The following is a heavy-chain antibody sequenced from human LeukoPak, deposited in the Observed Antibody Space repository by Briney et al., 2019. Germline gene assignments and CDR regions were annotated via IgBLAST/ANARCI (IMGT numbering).Heavy chain of an antibody. CDR2: LSSNGSAF. CDR1: GFTFRSYE. Sequence: GGSLTLSCEDSGFTFRSYEMNWVRQAPGKGLEWIAYLSSNGSAFSYADSVKGRFTIARDNAKNSVYLEMNSLRADDTAVYYCARSARLMKGVVEVTALDDWGQGTLVTVSS. J-gene: IGHJ4*02. D-gene: IGHD3-3*01. CDR3: ARSARLMKGVVEVTALDD. V-gene: IGHV3-48*03.